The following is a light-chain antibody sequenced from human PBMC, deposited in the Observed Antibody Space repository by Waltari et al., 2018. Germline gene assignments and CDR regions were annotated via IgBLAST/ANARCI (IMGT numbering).Light chain of an antibody. V-gene: IGLV3-1*01. CDR2: QDT. Sequence: SYGLTQPPSVSVSPGQTARTTCTGPKLGAVYVCWYQQKPGQSPVLVIYQDTQRPSGIPERFSGSTSGNTATLTISGAQPMDEADYYCQAWVSSTAVFGGGTRLAVL. CDR3: QAWVSSTAV. CDR1: KLGAVY. J-gene: IGLJ2*01.